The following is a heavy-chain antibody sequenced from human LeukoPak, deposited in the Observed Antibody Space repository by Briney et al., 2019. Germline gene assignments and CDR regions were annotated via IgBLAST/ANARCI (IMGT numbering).Heavy chain of an antibody. V-gene: IGHV3-15*01. J-gene: IGHJ4*02. Sequence: GGSLRLSCAASGFTFSSYAMSWVRQAPGKGLEWVGRIKSKTDGGTTDYAAPVKGRLTISRDDSKNTLYLQMNSLKTEDTAVYYCTTDLGCSGGSCYSFWGQGTLVTVSS. CDR3: TTDLGCSGGSCYSF. CDR2: IKSKTDGGTT. CDR1: GFTFSSYA. D-gene: IGHD2-15*01.